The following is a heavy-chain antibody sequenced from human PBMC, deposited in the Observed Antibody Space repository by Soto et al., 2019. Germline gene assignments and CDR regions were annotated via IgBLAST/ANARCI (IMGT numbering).Heavy chain of an antibody. CDR2: TYYRSKWYN. CDR3: AREAFPYCSSTSCSRRESGVDV. Sequence: PSQTLSLTCAISGDSVSSNRASWNWIRQSPSRGLEWLGRTYYRSKWYNDYAVSVKSRITINPDTSKNQFSLQLNSVTPEDTAVYYCAREAFPYCSSTSCSRRESGVDVWGQGTTVTVSS. CDR1: GDSVSSNRAS. D-gene: IGHD2-2*01. V-gene: IGHV6-1*01. J-gene: IGHJ6*02.